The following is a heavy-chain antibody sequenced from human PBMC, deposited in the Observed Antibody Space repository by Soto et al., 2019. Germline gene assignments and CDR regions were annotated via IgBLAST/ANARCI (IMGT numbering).Heavy chain of an antibody. J-gene: IGHJ4*02. V-gene: IGHV3-21*01. CDR3: ARDISSGLYPFAY. CDR1: GFTFSSYS. Sequence: GGSLRLSCAASGFTFSSYSMNWVRQAPGKGLEWVSSISSSSSYIYYADSVKGRFTISRDNAKNSLYLQMNSLRAEDTAVYYCARDISSGLYPFAYWGQGTLVTVSS. CDR2: ISSSSSYI. D-gene: IGHD3-16*02.